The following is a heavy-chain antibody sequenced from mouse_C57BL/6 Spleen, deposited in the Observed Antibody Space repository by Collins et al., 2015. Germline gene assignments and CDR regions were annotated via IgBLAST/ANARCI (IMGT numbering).Heavy chain of an antibody. CDR2: IYPGSGST. CDR1: GYTFTSYW. J-gene: IGHJ3*01. V-gene: IGHV1S22*01. Sequence: LQQPGSELVRPGASVKLSCKASGYTFTSYWMHWVKQRPGQGLEWIGNIYPGSGSTNYDEKFKSKATLTVDTSSSTAYMQLSSLTSEDSAVYYCTSHSPSYWGQGTLVTVSA. D-gene: IGHD6-1*01. CDR3: TSHSPSY.